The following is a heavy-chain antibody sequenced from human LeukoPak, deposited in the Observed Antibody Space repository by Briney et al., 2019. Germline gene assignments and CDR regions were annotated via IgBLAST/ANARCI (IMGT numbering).Heavy chain of an antibody. J-gene: IGHJ4*02. V-gene: IGHV1-69*01. CDR1: GGTFSSYA. CDR3: AGGILTGYYAWDY. CDR2: IIPIFGTA. D-gene: IGHD3-9*01. Sequence: GSSVEVSCKASGGTFSSYAISWVRQAPGQGLEWMGGIIPIFGTANYAQKFQGRVTITADESTSTAYMELSSLRSEDTAVYYCAGGILTGYYAWDYWGQGTPVTVSS.